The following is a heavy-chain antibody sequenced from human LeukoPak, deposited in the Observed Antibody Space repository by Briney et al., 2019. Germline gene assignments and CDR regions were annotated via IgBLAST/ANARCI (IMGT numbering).Heavy chain of an antibody. CDR1: GGSISSYY. V-gene: IGHV4-39*02. CDR3: ARDSIAGYSLSW. D-gene: IGHD3-9*01. Sequence: PSETLSLTCTVSGGSISSYYWGWIRQPPGKGLEWIGSIYYSGSTYYNPSLKSQVTISVDTSKNQFSLKLSSVTAADTAVYYCARDSIAGYSLSWWGQGTLVTVSS. CDR2: IYYSGST. J-gene: IGHJ4*02.